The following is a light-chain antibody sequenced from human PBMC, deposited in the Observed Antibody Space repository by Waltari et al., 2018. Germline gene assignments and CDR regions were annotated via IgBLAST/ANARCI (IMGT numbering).Light chain of an antibody. J-gene: IGLJ2*01. CDR2: RNN. Sequence: QSLLTQPPSASGTPGQRVTTSCSGRSSNSGSNFVSWYQQLPGTAPKLLLSRNNQRPSGVPDRISGSKSGTSASLAISGLRSEDEAEYYCASWDDDLSGVVFGGGTKVTVL. V-gene: IGLV1-47*01. CDR1: SSNSGSNF. CDR3: ASWDDDLSGVV.